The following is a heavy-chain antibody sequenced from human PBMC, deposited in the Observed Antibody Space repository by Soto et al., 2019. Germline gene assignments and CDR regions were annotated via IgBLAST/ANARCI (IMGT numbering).Heavy chain of an antibody. CDR3: AKDAGLYCSSTSCPDAFDI. V-gene: IGHV3-23*01. D-gene: IGHD2-2*01. J-gene: IGHJ3*02. CDR2: ISGSGGST. Sequence: GGSLRLSCAASGFTFSSYAMSWVRQAPGKGLEWVSAISGSGGSTYYADSVKGRFTISRDNSKNTLYLQMNSRRAEDTAVYYCAKDAGLYCSSTSCPDAFDIWGQGTMVTVSS. CDR1: GFTFSSYA.